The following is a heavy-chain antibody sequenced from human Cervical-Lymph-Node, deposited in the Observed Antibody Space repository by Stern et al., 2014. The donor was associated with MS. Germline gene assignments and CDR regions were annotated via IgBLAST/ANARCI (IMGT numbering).Heavy chain of an antibody. V-gene: IGHV5-51*03. D-gene: IGHD5-18*01. J-gene: IGHJ4*02. CDR2: IYPGDSDT. CDR3: ARPTEMVRIGPLAH. Sequence: VQLGQSGAEVKKPGESLKISCKGSGYSFTNYWIGWVRQMPGKGLEWMGIIYPGDSDTRYSPSFQGQVTISADKSINTAYLQWSSLKAPDTAMYYCARPTEMVRIGPLAHWGQGTLVTVSS. CDR1: GYSFTNYW.